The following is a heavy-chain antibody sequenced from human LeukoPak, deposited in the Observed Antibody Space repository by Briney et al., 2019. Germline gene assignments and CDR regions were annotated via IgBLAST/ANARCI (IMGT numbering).Heavy chain of an antibody. J-gene: IGHJ5*02. V-gene: IGHV7-4-1*02. CDR3: ARAKYYYDSSGYYYVEWFDP. Sequence: PQASVKVSCKASGYTFTSYAMNWVRQAPGQGLEWMGWINTNTGNPTYAQGFTGRFVFSLDTSVSTAYLQISSLKAEDTAVYYCARAKYYYDSSGYYYVEWFDPWGQGTLVTVSS. CDR1: GYTFTSYA. CDR2: INTNTGNP. D-gene: IGHD3-22*01.